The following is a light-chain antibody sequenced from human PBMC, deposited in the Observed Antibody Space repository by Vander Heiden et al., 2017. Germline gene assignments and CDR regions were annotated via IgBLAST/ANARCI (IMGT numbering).Light chain of an antibody. V-gene: IGLV2-14*01. J-gene: IGLJ2*01. CDR1: SSDVGGSNY. Sequence: QSALTQPASVSGSLGQSITISCTGTSSDVGGSNYVSWYPQPPSKAPNLLRYELSKRPSVVPNRFSVSKSGNTASLTTSGLKAEDEADYYCSSETSSSTLVFGGGTKLTVL. CDR2: ELS. CDR3: SSETSSSTLV.